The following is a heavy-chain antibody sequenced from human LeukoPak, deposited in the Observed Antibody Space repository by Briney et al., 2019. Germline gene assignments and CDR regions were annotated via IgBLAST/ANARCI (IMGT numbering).Heavy chain of an antibody. V-gene: IGHV4-34*01. CDR2: INHSGST. J-gene: IGHJ6*02. CDR1: GGSFSGYY. Sequence: SETLSLTCAVYGGSFSGYYWSRIRRPPGKGLEWIGEINHSGSTNYNPSLKSRVTISVDTSKNQFSLKLSSVTAADTAVYYCARGRGGSSWPLYYYGMDVWGQGTTVTVSS. CDR3: ARGRGGSSWPLYYYGMDV. D-gene: IGHD6-13*01.